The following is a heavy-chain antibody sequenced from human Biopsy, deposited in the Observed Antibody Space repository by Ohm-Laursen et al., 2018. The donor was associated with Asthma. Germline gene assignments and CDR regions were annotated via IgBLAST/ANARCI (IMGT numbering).Heavy chain of an antibody. D-gene: IGHD3-22*01. CDR3: VRHQYSSSWSTFDY. J-gene: IGHJ4*02. V-gene: IGHV4-39*01. CDR2: MYHSGSP. CDR1: GGSITSSSYY. Sequence: GTLSLTCTVSGGSITSSSYYWGWIRQPPGKGMEWIGSMYHSGSPYYHPSLKSRPTISVDTSKNQLSLKMISVTAADTAVYFCVRHQYSSSWSTFDYWGQGALVTVSS.